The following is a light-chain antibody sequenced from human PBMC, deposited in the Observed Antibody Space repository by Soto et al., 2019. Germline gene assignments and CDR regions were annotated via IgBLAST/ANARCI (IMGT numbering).Light chain of an antibody. V-gene: IGKV1-5*03. CDR1: QSISSW. J-gene: IGKJ5*01. CDR2: KAT. CDR3: QQYNSYPT. Sequence: DIQMTQSPSTLSASVGDRVTITCRASQSISSWLAWYQQKPGKAPKLLIYKATSLESGVPSRFSGSGSGKEFTLTISRLQPDDFATYYCQQYNSYPTFGQGTRLEIK.